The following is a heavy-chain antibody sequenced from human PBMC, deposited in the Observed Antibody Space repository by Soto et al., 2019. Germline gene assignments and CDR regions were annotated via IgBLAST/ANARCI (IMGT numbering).Heavy chain of an antibody. Sequence: ASVKVSCKASGYTFTSYAMHWVRQAPGQRLEWMGWINAGNGNTKYSQKFQGRVTITRDTSASTAYMELSSLRSEDTAVYYCARASVYSSSWYFAFDIWGQGTMVTVSS. V-gene: IGHV1-3*01. CDR3: ARASVYSSSWYFAFDI. CDR1: GYTFTSYA. CDR2: INAGNGNT. D-gene: IGHD6-13*01. J-gene: IGHJ3*02.